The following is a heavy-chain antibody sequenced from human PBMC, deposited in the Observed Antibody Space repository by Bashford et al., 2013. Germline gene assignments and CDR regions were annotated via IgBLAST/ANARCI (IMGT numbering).Heavy chain of an antibody. CDR2: MNPKNDGT. D-gene: IGHD2-8*01. CDR1: GYTFTSYL. CDR3: ASQYVSAFFDL. V-gene: IGHV1-2*02. J-gene: IGHJ2*01. Sequence: GYTFTSYLIHWVRQAPGQGPEWMGWMNPKNDGTNYAQKFQGRITMTRDTSISTAYMELTSLKSDDTAVYFCASQYVSAFFDLWGRGTLVTVSS.